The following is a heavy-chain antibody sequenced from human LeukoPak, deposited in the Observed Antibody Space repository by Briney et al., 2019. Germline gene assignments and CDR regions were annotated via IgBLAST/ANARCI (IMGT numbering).Heavy chain of an antibody. D-gene: IGHD3-16*01. CDR1: GGSISSSSYY. V-gene: IGHV4-39*07. J-gene: IGHJ4*02. Sequence: SETLSLNCTVYGGSISSSSYYRDWIRQPPGKGLVLIVSIYYSGSTYYHPSLTSRVPISVDTSKNQFSLKLSSVTAADTGVYYCARAVWGTYYFVYWGQGTLVTVSS. CDR3: ARAVWGTYYFVY. CDR2: IYYSGST.